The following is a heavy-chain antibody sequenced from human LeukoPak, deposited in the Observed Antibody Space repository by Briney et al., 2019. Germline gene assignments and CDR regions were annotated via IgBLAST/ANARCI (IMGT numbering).Heavy chain of an antibody. CDR1: GFTFSSYA. V-gene: IGHV3-23*01. J-gene: IGHJ6*03. D-gene: IGHD2-15*01. CDR3: AKGSTAFGSSWYGKAYYYMDV. CDR2: ISGSGAGT. Sequence: GGSLRPSCAASGFTFSSYAMSWVRQAPGKGLEWVSAISGSGAGTYYADSVKGRFTISRDNSKNTLDLQMNSLRAGDTAVYYCAKGSTAFGSSWYGKAYYYMDVWGKGTTVTVSS.